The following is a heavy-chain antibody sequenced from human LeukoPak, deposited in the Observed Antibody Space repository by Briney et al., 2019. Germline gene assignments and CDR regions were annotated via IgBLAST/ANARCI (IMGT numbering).Heavy chain of an antibody. CDR1: GFTFSGYY. Sequence: GGSLRLSCEGSGFTFSGYYMSWIRQAPGKGLEWVSYINPSGSTIYYADSVKGRFTISRDNAKKSLDLQMYSLRAEDTAVYYCAREYGGGIDYWGQGTLVTVSS. J-gene: IGHJ4*02. CDR2: INPSGSTI. D-gene: IGHD3-16*01. CDR3: AREYGGGIDY. V-gene: IGHV3-11*04.